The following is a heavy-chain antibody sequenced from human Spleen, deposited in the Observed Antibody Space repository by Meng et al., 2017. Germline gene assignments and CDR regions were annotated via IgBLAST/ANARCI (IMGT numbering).Heavy chain of an antibody. J-gene: IGHJ4*02. CDR1: GGSISGYY. CDR2: INHSGST. CDR3: ARTRFGDSKGFDY. D-gene: IGHD4-17*01. V-gene: IGHV4-34*01. Sequence: SETLSLTCAVYGGSISGYYWSWIRQPPGKGLEWIGEINHSGSTNYNPSLKSRVTISVDTSKNQFSLKLSSVTAADTAVYYCARTRFGDSKGFDYWGQGTLVTVSS.